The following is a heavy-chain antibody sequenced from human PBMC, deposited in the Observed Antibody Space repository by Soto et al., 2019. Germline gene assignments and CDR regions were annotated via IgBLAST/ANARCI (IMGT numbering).Heavy chain of an antibody. D-gene: IGHD3-22*01. V-gene: IGHV3-21*01. J-gene: IGHJ4*02. CDR1: GFTFSSYS. CDR2: ISSSSSYI. CDR3: ARDPGYDSSGYQDY. Sequence: RLSCAASGFTFSSYSMNWVRQAPGKGLEWVSSISSSSSYIYYADSVKGRFTISRDNAKNSLYLQMNSLRAEDTAVYYCARDPGYDSSGYQDYWGQGTLVTVPS.